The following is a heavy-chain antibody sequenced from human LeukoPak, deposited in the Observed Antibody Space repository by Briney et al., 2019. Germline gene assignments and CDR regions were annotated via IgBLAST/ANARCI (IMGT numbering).Heavy chain of an antibody. CDR1: GFTFSSYA. Sequence: GRSLRLSCAASGFTFSSYAMHWVRQAPGKGLEWVAVISYDGSNKYYADSVKGRFTISRDNSKNTLYLQMNSLRAEDTAVYYCATGQGHGMDVWGQGTRSPSP. CDR2: ISYDGSNK. J-gene: IGHJ6*02. V-gene: IGHV3-30-3*01. CDR3: ATGQGHGMDV.